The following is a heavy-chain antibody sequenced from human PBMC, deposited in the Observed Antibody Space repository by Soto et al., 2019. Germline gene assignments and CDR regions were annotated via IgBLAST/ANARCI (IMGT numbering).Heavy chain of an antibody. Sequence: SVKVSCKASRYIFTNYYIHWVRQAPGKGLDGMGTINAGGGYTTYAQRFLGRISMTRDTSTSTVSMELSSLRSEDAALYYCICGRALVVVTGPFVLWG. CDR3: ICGRALVVVTGPFVL. J-gene: IGHJ5*02. D-gene: IGHD2-21*02. V-gene: IGHV1-46*01. CDR1: RYIFTNYY. CDR2: INAGGGYT.